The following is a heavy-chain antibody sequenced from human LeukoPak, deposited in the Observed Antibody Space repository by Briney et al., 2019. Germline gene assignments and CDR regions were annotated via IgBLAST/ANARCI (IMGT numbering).Heavy chain of an antibody. CDR3: ARGDGQGGLPDS. J-gene: IGHJ5*01. CDR2: ITSFSTYI. CDR1: GFTFSTYT. Sequence: GGSLRLSCAASGFTFSTYTMNWVRQAPGKGLEWVSSITSFSTYIYFADSVKGRFTISRDNAKNSLYLQMTTLRVEDTAIYYCARGDGQGGLPDSWGQGTLVTVSS. D-gene: IGHD1-26*01. V-gene: IGHV3-21*01.